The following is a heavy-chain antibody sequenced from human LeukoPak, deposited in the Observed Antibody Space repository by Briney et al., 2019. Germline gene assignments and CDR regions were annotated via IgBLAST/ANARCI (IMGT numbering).Heavy chain of an antibody. V-gene: IGHV3-33*01. CDR3: AGEGSSSSPA. D-gene: IGHD6-13*01. CDR1: GFTFSSYA. J-gene: IGHJ5*02. CDR2: IWYDGSNK. Sequence: PGGSLRLSCAASGFTFSSYAMHWVRQAPGKGLEWVAVIWYDGSNKYYADSVKGRFTISRDNSKNTLYLQMNSLRAEDTAVYYCAGEGSSSSPAWGQGTLVIVSS.